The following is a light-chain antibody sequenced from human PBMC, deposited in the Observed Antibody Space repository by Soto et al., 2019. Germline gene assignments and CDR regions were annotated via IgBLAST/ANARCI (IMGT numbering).Light chain of an antibody. J-gene: IGKJ1*01. CDR1: QDISLW. Sequence: DIQMTQSPSSVSASVGDRVTITCRASQDISLWLGWYQLKSGTAPKLLIYGASTLQSGVPSRFSGSGSGTDFTLSISSLHPDCSAIYYCQQAHSSPWTFVQATRVQIK. CDR2: GAS. V-gene: IGKV1-12*01. CDR3: QQAHSSPWT.